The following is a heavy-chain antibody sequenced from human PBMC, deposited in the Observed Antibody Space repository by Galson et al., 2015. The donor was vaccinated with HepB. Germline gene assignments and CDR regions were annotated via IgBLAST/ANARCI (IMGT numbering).Heavy chain of an antibody. J-gene: IGHJ5*02. CDR3: TTDVYYSTYWSWLDP. V-gene: IGHV3-15*01. Sequence: SLRLSCAASRFPFNNAWMTWVRQAPGMGLEWVGRIKSKTDGETTDYAAPVKGRFTISRDDSKNRLYLQMNSLKTEDTAVYYCTTDVYYSTYWSWLDPWGQGTLGTFSS. CDR2: IKSKTDGETT. D-gene: IGHD2-8*02. CDR1: RFPFNNAW.